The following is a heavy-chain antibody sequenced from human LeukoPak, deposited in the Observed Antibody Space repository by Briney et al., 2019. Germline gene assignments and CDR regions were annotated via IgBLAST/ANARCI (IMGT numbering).Heavy chain of an antibody. V-gene: IGHV1-18*01. Sequence: ASVKVSYKASGYTFTSYGISWVRQAPGQGLEWMGWISAYNGNTNYAQKLQGRVTMTTDTSTSTAYMELRSLRSDDTAVYYCMRDGYNYWGSGAFDIWGQGTMATVSS. J-gene: IGHJ3*02. D-gene: IGHD5-24*01. CDR1: GYTFTSYG. CDR3: MRDGYNYWGSGAFDI. CDR2: ISAYNGNT.